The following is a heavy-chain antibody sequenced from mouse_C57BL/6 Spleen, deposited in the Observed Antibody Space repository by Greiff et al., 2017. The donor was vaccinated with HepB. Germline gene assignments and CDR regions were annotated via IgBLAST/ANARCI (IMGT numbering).Heavy chain of an antibody. CDR2: ISSGGDYI. D-gene: IGHD2-4*01. Sequence: EVQRVESGEGLVKPGGSLKLSCAASGFTFSSYAMSWVRQTPEKRLEWVAYISSGGDYIYYADTVKGRFTISRDNARNTLYLQMSSLKSEDTAMYYCTRGDDYGWYFDVWGTGTTVTVSS. CDR1: GFTFSSYA. V-gene: IGHV5-9-1*02. J-gene: IGHJ1*03. CDR3: TRGDDYGWYFDV.